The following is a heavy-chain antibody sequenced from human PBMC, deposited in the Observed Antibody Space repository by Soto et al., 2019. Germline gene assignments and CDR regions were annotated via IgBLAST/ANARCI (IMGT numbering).Heavy chain of an antibody. V-gene: IGHV3-23*01. J-gene: IGHJ4*02. CDR1: GFTFSSYT. CDR3: VKAKSITIFGVVVLC. Sequence: EVQLLESGGVLVQPGGSLRLSCAASGFTFSSYTMSWVRQTPGKGLEWVSAISGSGVSTYSADSVKGRFTFSGDKSKNPLFLQMNSLIAEDTAVYYCVKAKSITIFGVVVLCCGEGTLVTVSS. CDR2: ISGSGVST. D-gene: IGHD3-3*01.